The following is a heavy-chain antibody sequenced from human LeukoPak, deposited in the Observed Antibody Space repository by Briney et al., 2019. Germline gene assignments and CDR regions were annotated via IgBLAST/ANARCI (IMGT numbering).Heavy chain of an antibody. CDR1: GYTFTSYG. D-gene: IGHD6-19*01. CDR3: ARDSSRYSSGWWYFDY. V-gene: IGHV1-69*13. CDR2: IIPIFGTA. J-gene: IGHJ4*02. Sequence: SVKVSCKASGYTFTSYGISWVRQAPGQGLEWMGGIIPIFGTANYAQKFQGRVTITADESTSTAYMELSSLRSEDTAVYYCARDSSRYSSGWWYFDYWGQGTLVTVSS.